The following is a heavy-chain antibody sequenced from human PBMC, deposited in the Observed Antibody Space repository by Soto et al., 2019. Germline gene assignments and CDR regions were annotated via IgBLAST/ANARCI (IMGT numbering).Heavy chain of an antibody. V-gene: IGHV3-23*01. CDR1: GFTFGNYA. CDR2: ISGGGDAT. CDR3: AKKSLGSITLPALYYFDY. Sequence: EVQLLESGGGLVQPGGSLRLSCAASGFTFGNYAFSWVRQAPGKGLEWVSVISGGGDATYYPDSVKGRFTTSRDNSKKTVYLQVNSLRAEDTAVYYCAKKSLGSITLPALYYFDYWGQGTLVTVSS. J-gene: IGHJ4*02. D-gene: IGHD7-27*01.